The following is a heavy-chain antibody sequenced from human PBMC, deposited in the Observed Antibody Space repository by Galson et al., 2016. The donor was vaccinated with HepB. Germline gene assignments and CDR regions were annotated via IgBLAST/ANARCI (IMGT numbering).Heavy chain of an antibody. CDR2: ISPDGSET. Sequence: SLRLSCAASGLSFSGYWMAWVRQAPGKGLEWVANISPDGSETNYVDSVKGRFTNSRDNGKKSLYLQMSSLRAEDTAVYYCVRDDDSGRHWGQGTLVTVS. J-gene: IGHJ4*02. V-gene: IGHV3-7*03. D-gene: IGHD3-10*01. CDR1: GLSFSGYW. CDR3: VRDDDSGRH.